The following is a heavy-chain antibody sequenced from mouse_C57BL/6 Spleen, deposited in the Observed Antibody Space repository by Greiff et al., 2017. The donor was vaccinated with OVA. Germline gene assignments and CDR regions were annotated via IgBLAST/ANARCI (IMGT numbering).Heavy chain of an antibody. CDR1: GYAFTNYL. D-gene: IGHD2-2*01. CDR2: INPGSGGT. J-gene: IGHJ4*01. Sequence: VQLQQSGAELVRPGTSVKVSCKASGYAFTNYLIEWVKQRPGQGLEWIGVINPGSGGTNYNEKFKGKATLTADKSSSTAYMQLSSLTSEDSAVYFCAIYGGLRRDYYAMDYWGQGTSVTVSS. CDR3: AIYGGLRRDYYAMDY. V-gene: IGHV1-54*01.